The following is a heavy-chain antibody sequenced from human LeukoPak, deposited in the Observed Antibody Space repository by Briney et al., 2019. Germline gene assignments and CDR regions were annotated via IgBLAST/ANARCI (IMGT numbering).Heavy chain of an antibody. V-gene: IGHV1-2*02. CDR1: GYTFTGYY. D-gene: IGHD2-2*01. Sequence: VASVTVSCKASGYTFTGYYMPWVRQAPGQGLEWMGWINPNSGGTNYAQKFQGRVTMTRDTSISTAYMELSRLRPEDTAVYYCAREYQLLGTVYNYFDPWGQGTLVTVSS. CDR2: INPNSGGT. J-gene: IGHJ5*02. CDR3: AREYQLLGTVYNYFDP.